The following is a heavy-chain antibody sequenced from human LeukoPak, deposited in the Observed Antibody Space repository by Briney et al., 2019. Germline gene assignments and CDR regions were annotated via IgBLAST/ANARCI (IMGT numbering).Heavy chain of an antibody. Sequence: SETLSLTCTVSGGSISSSSYYWGWIRQPPGKGLEWIGSIYYSGRTYYNPSLKSRVTISVDTSKNQFSLKLSSVTAADTAVYYCARRSAAGSKYFQPWGQGTLVTVSS. CDR1: GGSISSSSYY. CDR2: IYYSGRT. J-gene: IGHJ1*01. V-gene: IGHV4-39*07. D-gene: IGHD6-13*01. CDR3: ARRSAAGSKYFQP.